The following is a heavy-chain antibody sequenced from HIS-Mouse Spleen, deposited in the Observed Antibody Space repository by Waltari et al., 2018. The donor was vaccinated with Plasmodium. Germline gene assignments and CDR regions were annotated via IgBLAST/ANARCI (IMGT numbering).Heavy chain of an antibody. CDR2: INPNSGGT. D-gene: IGHD6-6*01. V-gene: IGHV1-2*02. CDR1: GYTFPGYY. CDR3: ATKGGSSSDY. J-gene: IGHJ4*02. Sequence: QVQLAQSGAEVTKPGAPANVSCQPSGYTFPGYYMHWVRQAPGQGRECMGWINPNSGGTNYAQKFQGRVTMTRDTSISTAYMELSRLRSDDTAVYYCATKGGSSSDYWGQGTLVTVSS.